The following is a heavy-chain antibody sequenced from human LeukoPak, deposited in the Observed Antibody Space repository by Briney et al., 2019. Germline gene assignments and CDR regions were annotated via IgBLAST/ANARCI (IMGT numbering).Heavy chain of an antibody. J-gene: IGHJ4*02. CDR1: GFTFSSYI. CDR3: ARARNDYDSNGFSLLEY. V-gene: IGHV3-21*01. D-gene: IGHD3-22*01. CDR2: ISSSTTYI. Sequence: GGSLRLSCAASGFTFSSYIMNWVRQAPGKGLEWVSSISSSTTYIYYADSVKGRFTISRDNSKNTLYLQMNSLRAEDTALYYCARARNDYDSNGFSLLEYWGQGTLVTVSS.